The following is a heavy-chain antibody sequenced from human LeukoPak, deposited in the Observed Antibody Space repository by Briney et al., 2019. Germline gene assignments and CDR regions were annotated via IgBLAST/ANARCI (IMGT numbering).Heavy chain of an antibody. Sequence: GGSLRLSCAASGFAFSSFAMGWVRQSPGKGLEWLSTINGGGNTTFYADSVKGRFTISRDNSKNTLYLHMDSLRPDDTATYCCTKELHVAVAVADYYYFYMDVWGRGTAVTVSS. CDR1: GFAFSSFA. V-gene: IGHV3-23*01. CDR3: TKELHVAVAVADYYYFYMDV. CDR2: INGGGNTT. D-gene: IGHD6-19*01. J-gene: IGHJ6*03.